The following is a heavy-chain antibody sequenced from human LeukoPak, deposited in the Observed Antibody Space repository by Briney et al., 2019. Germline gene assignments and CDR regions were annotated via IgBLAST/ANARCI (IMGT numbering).Heavy chain of an antibody. Sequence: SETLSLTCAVSGESFIGYFWTWIRQPPGKGLEWIGEINHSGRASYDPSLKSRLYISVDMSKSQFSLRLTSVTAADTAVYYCARTSGFFDRIGSYQQNPYYFEYWGQGSLVTVSS. CDR3: ARTSGFFDRIGSYQQNPYYFEY. CDR2: INHSGRA. J-gene: IGHJ4*02. D-gene: IGHD3-22*01. CDR1: GESFIGYF. V-gene: IGHV4-34*01.